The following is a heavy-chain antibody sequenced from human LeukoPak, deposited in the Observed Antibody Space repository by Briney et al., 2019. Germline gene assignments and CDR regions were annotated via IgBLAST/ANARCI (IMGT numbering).Heavy chain of an antibody. D-gene: IGHD3-9*01. J-gene: IGHJ5*02. CDR3: ATAGRNYDILTGYSNWFDP. CDR2: FDPEDGET. CDR1: GYTLTELS. Sequence: GASVKVSCKVSGYTLTELSMHWVRQAPGKGLEWMGGFDPEDGETIYAQKFQGRVTMTEDTSTDTAYMKLSSLRSEDTAVYYCATAGRNYDILTGYSNWFDPWGQGTLVTVSS. V-gene: IGHV1-24*01.